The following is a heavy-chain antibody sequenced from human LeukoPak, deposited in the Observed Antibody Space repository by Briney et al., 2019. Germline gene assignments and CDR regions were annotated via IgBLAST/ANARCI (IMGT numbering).Heavy chain of an antibody. CDR3: AKDPSRVVPAARLDY. Sequence: PGGSLRLSCAASGFTFSSYAMSWVRQAPGKGLEWVSAISGSGGSTYYADSVKGRFTNSRDNSKNTLYLQMNSLRAEDTAVYYCAKDPSRVVPAARLDYWGQGTLVTVSS. V-gene: IGHV3-23*01. J-gene: IGHJ4*02. CDR2: ISGSGGST. CDR1: GFTFSSYA. D-gene: IGHD2-2*01.